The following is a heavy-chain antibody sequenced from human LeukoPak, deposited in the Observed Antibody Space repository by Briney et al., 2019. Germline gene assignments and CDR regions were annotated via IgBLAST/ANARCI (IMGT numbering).Heavy chain of an antibody. CDR3: ARDLPMVRGAIVY. Sequence: PSETLSLTCAVSGGSISSSNWWSWVRQPPGKGLEWIGEIYHSGSTNYNPSLKSRVTISVDKSKNQFSLKLSSVTAADTAVYYCARDLPMVRGAIVYWGQGTLVTVSS. D-gene: IGHD3-10*01. V-gene: IGHV4-4*02. CDR1: GGSISSSNW. J-gene: IGHJ4*02. CDR2: IYHSGST.